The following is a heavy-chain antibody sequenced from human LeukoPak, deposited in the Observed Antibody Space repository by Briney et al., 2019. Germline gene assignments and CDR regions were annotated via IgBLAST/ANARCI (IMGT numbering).Heavy chain of an antibody. J-gene: IGHJ6*02. CDR3: AKNLYCGGGSCYPSALGMDV. CDR2: ITGTGGST. CDR1: GFTFASYA. V-gene: IGHV3-23*01. D-gene: IGHD2-15*01. Sequence: GGSLRLSCAASGFTFASYAMSWVRQAPGKGLEWVSCITGTGGSTYYADSVKGRFTISRDKSKNTLYLEMNSLRAEDTAVYYCAKNLYCGGGSCYPSALGMDVWGQGTTVTVSS.